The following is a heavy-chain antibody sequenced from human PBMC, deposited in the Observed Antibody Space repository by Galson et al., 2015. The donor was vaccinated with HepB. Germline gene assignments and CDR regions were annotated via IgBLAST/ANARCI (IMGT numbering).Heavy chain of an antibody. V-gene: IGHV3-30*18. Sequence: SLRLSCAASGFTFSSYGMHWVRQAPGKGLEWVAVISYDGSNKYYADSVKGRFTISRDNSKNTLYLQMNSLGAEDTAVYYCAKEGVAGSWGSNYFDYWGQGTLVTVSS. CDR2: ISYDGSNK. J-gene: IGHJ4*02. CDR1: GFTFSSYG. CDR3: AKEGVAGSWGSNYFDY. D-gene: IGHD6-19*01.